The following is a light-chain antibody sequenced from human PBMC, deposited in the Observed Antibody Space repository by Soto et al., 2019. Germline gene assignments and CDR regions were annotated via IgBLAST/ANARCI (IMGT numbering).Light chain of an antibody. Sequence: QSVLTQPPSVSAAPGQKVTISCSGSSSNIGNNYVSWYQQLPGTVPKLLVSDNNERPSGIPDRFSASRSGTSATLGITGFQTGDEADYYCGSWDSSLSAYVFGTGTKLTVL. CDR3: GSWDSSLSAYV. CDR2: DNN. J-gene: IGLJ1*01. V-gene: IGLV1-51*01. CDR1: SSNIGNNY.